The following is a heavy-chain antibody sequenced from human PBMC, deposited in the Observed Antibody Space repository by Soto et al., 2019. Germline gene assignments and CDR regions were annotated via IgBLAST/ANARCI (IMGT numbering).Heavy chain of an antibody. J-gene: IGHJ4*02. CDR2: ISGSGGST. V-gene: IGHV3-23*01. D-gene: IGHD3-10*01. CDR3: AKDGPLLLWFGELFYFDY. CDR1: GFTFSSYA. Sequence: GSLRLSCAASGFTFSSYAMSWVRHAPWKGLEWVSAISGSGGSTYYADSVKGRFTISRDNSKNTLYLQMNSLRAEDTAVYYCAKDGPLLLWFGELFYFDYWGQGTLVTVSS.